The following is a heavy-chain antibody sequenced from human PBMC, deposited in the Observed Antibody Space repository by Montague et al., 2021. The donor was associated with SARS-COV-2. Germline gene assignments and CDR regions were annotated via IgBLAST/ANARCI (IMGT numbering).Heavy chain of an antibody. D-gene: IGHD6-19*01. CDR2: IYSSGST. Sequence: SETLSLTCTVSGGSIRSYYWSWIRQPPGKGLEWIGEIYSSGSTNYNPSLKSRVTISMDTSKSQFSLKLTSVTAADTAVYYCARHTRGWQPFAFWGQGTLVTVSS. J-gene: IGHJ4*02. CDR3: ARHTRGWQPFAF. CDR1: GGSIRSYY. V-gene: IGHV4-59*01.